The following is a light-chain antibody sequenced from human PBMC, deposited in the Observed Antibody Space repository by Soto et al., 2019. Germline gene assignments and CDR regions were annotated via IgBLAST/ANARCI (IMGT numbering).Light chain of an antibody. V-gene: IGKV3-20*01. J-gene: IGKJ1*01. CDR1: QSVSSNY. Sequence: ESGLTQSPGTLSLSPGERATLSCRASQSVSSNYLAWYQQKPGQAPRLLIYGASTRASGIPDRFSGSGSGTDFTLTISRLEPEDSAVYYCQQYGSAPTWTFGQGTKVYIK. CDR3: QQYGSAPTWT. CDR2: GAS.